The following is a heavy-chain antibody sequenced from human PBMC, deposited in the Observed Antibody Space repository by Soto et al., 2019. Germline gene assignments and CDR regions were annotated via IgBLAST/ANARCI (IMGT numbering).Heavy chain of an antibody. J-gene: IGHJ5*02. D-gene: IGHD3-10*01. CDR1: GYTFTSYA. CDR2: INAGNGNT. V-gene: IGHV1-3*01. CDR3: ARDYYYGSGRFNWFDP. Sequence: QVQLVQSGAEVKKPGASVKVSCKASGYTFTSYAMHWVRQAPGQRREWMGWINAGNGNTKYSQKFQGRVTITRDTSASTAYMELSSLRSEDTAVYYCARDYYYGSGRFNWFDPWGQGTLVTVSS.